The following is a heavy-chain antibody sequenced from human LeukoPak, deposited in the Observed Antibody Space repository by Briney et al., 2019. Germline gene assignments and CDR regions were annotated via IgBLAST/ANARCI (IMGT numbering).Heavy chain of an antibody. V-gene: IGHV4-59*01. CDR2: IYYSGST. D-gene: IGHD1/OR15-1a*01. Sequence: PSETLSLTCTVSGGSISSYYWSWIRQPPGKGLEWIGYIYYSGSTNYNPSLKSRVIISVDTSKNQFSLKLSSVTAADTAVYYCARSLGVGGTYYFDYWGQGTLVTVSS. J-gene: IGHJ4*02. CDR1: GGSISSYY. CDR3: ARSLGVGGTYYFDY.